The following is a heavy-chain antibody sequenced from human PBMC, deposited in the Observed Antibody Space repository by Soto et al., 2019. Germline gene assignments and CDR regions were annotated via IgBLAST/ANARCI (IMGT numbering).Heavy chain of an antibody. CDR2: IYHSGST. D-gene: IGHD2-2*02. Sequence: SETLSLTCAVSGGSISSGGYSWSWIRQPPGKGLEWIGYIYHSGSTYYNPSLKSRVTISVDTSKNQFSLKLSSVTAADTAVYYCARGGIVVVPAAIGWFDPWGQGTLVTVSS. V-gene: IGHV4-30-2*01. CDR3: ARGGIVVVPAAIGWFDP. J-gene: IGHJ5*02. CDR1: GGSISSGGYS.